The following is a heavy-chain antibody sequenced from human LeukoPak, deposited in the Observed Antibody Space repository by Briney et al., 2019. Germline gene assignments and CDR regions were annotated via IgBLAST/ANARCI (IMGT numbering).Heavy chain of an antibody. D-gene: IGHD2-15*01. V-gene: IGHV4-39*07. J-gene: IGHJ6*03. Sequence: PSETLSLTCSVSGGSTRSGRHHWAWVRQPPGRGLEFIGSLDESGRPYYNAPLKSRVTISEDSSGKQFSLNLSSVTAADTAVYYCARDLGGYPFFMDVWGRGTTVIVSS. CDR3: ARDLGGYPFFMDV. CDR1: GGSTRSGRHH. CDR2: LDESGRP.